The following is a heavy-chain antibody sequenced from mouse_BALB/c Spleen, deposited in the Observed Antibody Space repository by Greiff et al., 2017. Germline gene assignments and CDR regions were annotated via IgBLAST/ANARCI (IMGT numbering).Heavy chain of an antibody. Sequence: EVHLVESGGGLVQPGGSRKLSCAASGFTFSSSGMHWVRQAPEKGLEWVAYISSGSSTIYYADTVKGRFTISRDNPKNTLFLQMTSLRSEDTAMYYCARGIWGYGYDLDYWGQGTTLTVSS. CDR3: ARGIWGYGYDLDY. J-gene: IGHJ2*01. V-gene: IGHV5-17*02. CDR1: GFTFSSSG. CDR2: ISSGSSTI. D-gene: IGHD2-2*01.